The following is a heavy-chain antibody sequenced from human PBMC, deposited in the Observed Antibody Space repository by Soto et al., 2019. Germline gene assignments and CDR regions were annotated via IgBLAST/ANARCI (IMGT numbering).Heavy chain of an antibody. D-gene: IGHD6-6*01. J-gene: IGHJ6*02. V-gene: IGHV1-8*01. CDR1: GYTFTSYD. CDR2: MNPNSGNT. Sequence: VASVKVSCKASGYTFTSYDINWVRQATGQGLEWMGWMNPNSGNTGYAQKFQGRVTMTRNTSISTAYMELSSLRPEDTAVYYCARGARRGSEYYYYYGMDVWGQGTTVTV. CDR3: ARGARRGSEYYYYYGMDV.